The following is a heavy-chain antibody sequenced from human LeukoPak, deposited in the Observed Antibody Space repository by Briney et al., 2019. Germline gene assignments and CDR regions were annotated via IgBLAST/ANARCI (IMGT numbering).Heavy chain of an antibody. V-gene: IGHV3-33*01. CDR3: ARDGRVRGPNLRRYFDY. CDR1: GFTFSSYG. Sequence: PGRSLRLSCAASGFTFSSYGMHWVRQAPGNGLEWGAVIWYDGSNKYYADSVKGRFTISRDNSKNTLYLQMDSLRAEVTAVYYCARDGRVRGPNLRRYFDYWGQGTLVTVSS. J-gene: IGHJ4*02. CDR2: IWYDGSNK. D-gene: IGHD3-10*01.